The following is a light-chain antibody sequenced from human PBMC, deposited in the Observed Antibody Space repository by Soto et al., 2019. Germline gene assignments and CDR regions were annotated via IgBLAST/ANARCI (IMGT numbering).Light chain of an antibody. Sequence: EIVMTQSPATLSVSPGERATLSCRASQSVSSNLAWYPQKPGQPPRLLTYGASTRDTGITARFSGSGSGTDFTLTISSLQSEDFPVYYCQQYNNWPLYTFGQGTKLEIK. J-gene: IGKJ2*01. CDR1: QSVSSN. CDR2: GAS. V-gene: IGKV3-15*01. CDR3: QQYNNWPLYT.